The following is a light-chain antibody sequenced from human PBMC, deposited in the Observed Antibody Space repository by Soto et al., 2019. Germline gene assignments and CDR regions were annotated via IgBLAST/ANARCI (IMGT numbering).Light chain of an antibody. V-gene: IGKV3-15*01. CDR3: QQGNNWPLT. Sequence: EIVMTRSPATLSVSPGEGATLSCRASQSVRRNLAWYQQKPGQAPRLLIYDASTRATGVPARFSGGGSGTEFTLTISSLQSEDFAVYYCQQGNNWPLTFGGGTKVDIK. CDR2: DAS. J-gene: IGKJ4*01. CDR1: QSVRRN.